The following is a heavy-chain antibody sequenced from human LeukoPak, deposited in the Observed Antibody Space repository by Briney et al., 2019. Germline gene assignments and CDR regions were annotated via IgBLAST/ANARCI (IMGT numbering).Heavy chain of an antibody. CDR3: ARDAGWRLLDY. Sequence: PGGSLRLSCVASGLTFSSQWMTWVRQAPGKGREWLANIGGDGRRKFYEDSVEGRFTISRDNAESPLYLQMNNLRVEDTAVYYCARDAGWRLLDYWGRGTQVTVSS. D-gene: IGHD6-25*01. CDR1: GLTFSSQW. CDR2: IGGDGRRK. J-gene: IGHJ4*02. V-gene: IGHV3-7*01.